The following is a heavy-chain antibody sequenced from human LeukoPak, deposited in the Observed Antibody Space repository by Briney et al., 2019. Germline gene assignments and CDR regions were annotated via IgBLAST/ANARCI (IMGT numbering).Heavy chain of an antibody. CDR2: IYYSGST. V-gene: IGHV4-39*07. CDR3: ARVTRYYYDSSGYSAFDI. Sequence: PSETLSLTCTVSGGSISSSSYYWGWIRQPPGKGLEWIGSIYYSGSTYYNPSLKSRVTISVDTSKNQFSLKLSSVTAADTAVYYCARVTRYYYDSSGYSAFDIWGQGTMVTVSS. D-gene: IGHD3-22*01. CDR1: GGSISSSSYY. J-gene: IGHJ3*02.